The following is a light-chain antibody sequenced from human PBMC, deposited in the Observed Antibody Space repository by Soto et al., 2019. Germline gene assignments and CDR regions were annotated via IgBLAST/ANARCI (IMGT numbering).Light chain of an antibody. V-gene: IGKV3-20*01. CDR3: QQYASSPRK. CDR1: QSVSSNF. Sequence: ENVLTQSPGTLSLSPGERATLSCRASQSVSSNFLAWYQQKPGQAPRLLIYGASNRATGIPDRFSGSGSGTDFTLTISRLEPEDFAVYDCQQYASSPRKFGQGTELDIK. CDR2: GAS. J-gene: IGKJ1*01.